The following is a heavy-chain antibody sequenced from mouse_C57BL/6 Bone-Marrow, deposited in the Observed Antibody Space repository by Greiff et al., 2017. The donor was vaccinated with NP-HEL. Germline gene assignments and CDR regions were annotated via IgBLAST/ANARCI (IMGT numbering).Heavy chain of an antibody. CDR1: GYTFTTYP. J-gene: IGHJ2*01. CDR2: FHPYNDDT. D-gene: IGHD2-1*01. V-gene: IGHV1-47*01. CDR3: ARGGNYWYYFDY. Sequence: VKLMESGAELVKPGASVKMSCKASGYTFTTYPIEWVKQNHVKSLEWIGNFHPYNDDTEYNEKFKNKATLTVEKSSSTVYLELSRLTSDDSSVYYCARGGNYWYYFDYWGQGTTLTVSS.